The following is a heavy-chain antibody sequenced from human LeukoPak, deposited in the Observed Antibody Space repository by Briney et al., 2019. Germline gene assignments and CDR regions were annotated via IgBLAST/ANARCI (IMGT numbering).Heavy chain of an antibody. Sequence: SVKVSCKASGGTFSSYAISWVRQAPGQGLEWMGGIIPIFGTANYAQKFQGRVTITADESTSTAYMELSSLRSEDTAVYYCARVPQYYDILNGYQGTFYYYYYMDVWGKGTTVTVSS. J-gene: IGHJ6*03. D-gene: IGHD3-9*01. CDR1: GGTFSSYA. CDR2: IIPIFGTA. CDR3: ARVPQYYDILNGYQGTFYYYYYMDV. V-gene: IGHV1-69*13.